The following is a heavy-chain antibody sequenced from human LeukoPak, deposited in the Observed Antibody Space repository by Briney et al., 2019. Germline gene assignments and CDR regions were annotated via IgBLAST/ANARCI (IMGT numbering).Heavy chain of an antibody. V-gene: IGHV3-30-3*01. J-gene: IGHJ3*02. CDR1: GFTFSSYA. D-gene: IGHD1-26*01. CDR2: ISYDGSNK. CDR3: ARDGAVGALGNAFDI. Sequence: QPGRSLRLSCAASGFTFSSYAMHWVRQAPGKGLEWVAVISYDGSNKYYADSVKGRFTISRDNSKNTLYLQMNSLRAEDTAVYYCARDGAVGALGNAFDIWGQGTMVTVSS.